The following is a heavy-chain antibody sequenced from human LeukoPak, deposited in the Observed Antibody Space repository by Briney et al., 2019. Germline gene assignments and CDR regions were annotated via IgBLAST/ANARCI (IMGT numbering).Heavy chain of an antibody. CDR2: IWYDGSNR. Sequence: GGSLRLSCAASGFTFRTYGMHWVRQAPGKGLEWAAVIWYDGSNRYYADSVQGRFTISRDNSKNTLYLQMNSLRAEDTAVYYCARGRGNYASGSYTDYGLDVWGQGTTVIVSS. CDR1: GFTFRTYG. CDR3: ARGRGNYASGSYTDYGLDV. V-gene: IGHV3-33*01. D-gene: IGHD3-10*01. J-gene: IGHJ6*02.